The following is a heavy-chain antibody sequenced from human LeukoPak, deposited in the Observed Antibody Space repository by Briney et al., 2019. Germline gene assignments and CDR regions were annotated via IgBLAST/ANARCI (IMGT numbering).Heavy chain of an antibody. J-gene: IGHJ5*02. CDR2: IYHSGST. Sequence: KPSGTLSLTCAVSGGSISSSNWWSWVRQPPGKGLEWIGEIYHSGSTNYNPSLKSRVTISVDKSKNQFSLKLSSVTAADTAVYYCARVGGSGSVGWWFDPWGQGTLVTVSS. CDR3: ARVGGSGSVGWWFDP. CDR1: GGSISSSNW. V-gene: IGHV4-4*02. D-gene: IGHD3-10*01.